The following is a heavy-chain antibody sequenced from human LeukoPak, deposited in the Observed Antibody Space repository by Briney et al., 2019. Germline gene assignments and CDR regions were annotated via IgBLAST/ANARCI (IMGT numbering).Heavy chain of an antibody. CDR3: ARVYVGNIVVVPAAIPIWYFDL. Sequence: SQTLSLTCTVSGRSISSGGYCWSWIRQHPGKGLEWIGYIYYSGSTYYNPSLKSRVTISVDTSKNHFSLKLSSVTAADTAVYYCARVYVGNIVVVPAAIPIWYFDLWGRGTLVTVSS. CDR2: IYYSGST. D-gene: IGHD2-2*02. V-gene: IGHV4-31*03. CDR1: GRSISSGGYC. J-gene: IGHJ2*01.